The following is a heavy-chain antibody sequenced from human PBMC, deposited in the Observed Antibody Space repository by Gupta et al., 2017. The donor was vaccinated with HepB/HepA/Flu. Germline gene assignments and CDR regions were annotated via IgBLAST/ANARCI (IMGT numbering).Heavy chain of an antibody. J-gene: IGHJ4*02. CDR2: IKSKVAGGTT. CDR1: GFTLSDAW. Sequence: EVQLVESGGGLVKPGESLRLSCAASGFTLSDAWMTWVRQAPGKGLEWIGRIKSKVAGGTTEYAAPAKGRFTISRDDSKNSLFLQMSSLKTEDTAVYFCTTSVGWGFGEFVGLDYWGQGMLVTVSS. CDR3: TTSVGWGFGEFVGLDY. D-gene: IGHD3-10*01. V-gene: IGHV3-15*01.